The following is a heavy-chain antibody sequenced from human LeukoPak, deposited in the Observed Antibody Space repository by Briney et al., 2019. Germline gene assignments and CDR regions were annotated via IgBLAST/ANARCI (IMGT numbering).Heavy chain of an antibody. CDR1: GFTFSGSA. D-gene: IGHD2-15*01. CDR2: IRSKANSYAT. J-gene: IGHJ4*02. V-gene: IGHV3-73*01. Sequence: GGSLRLSCAASGFTFSGSAMHWVRQASGKGLEWVGRIRSKANSYATAYAASVKGRFTISRDDSKYTAYLQMNSLKTEDTAVYYCTRHVLFEVEPRNCSGGSCYFDYWGQGTLVTVSS. CDR3: TRHVLFEVEPRNCSGGSCYFDY.